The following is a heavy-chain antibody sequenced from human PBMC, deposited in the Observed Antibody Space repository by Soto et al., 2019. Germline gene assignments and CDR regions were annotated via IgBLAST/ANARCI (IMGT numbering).Heavy chain of an antibody. CDR3: VRRLVSTISYYGTDV. CDR2: IYSGGST. CDR1: GFTVSSNY. J-gene: IGHJ6*02. D-gene: IGHD5-12*01. V-gene: IGHV3-53*04. Sequence: GGSLRLSCAASGFTVSSNYMSWVRQAPGKGLEWVSVIYSGGSTYYADSVKGRFTISRHNSKNTLYLQMNSLRAEDTAVYYCVRRLVSTISYYGTDVCGQGTTVTVSS.